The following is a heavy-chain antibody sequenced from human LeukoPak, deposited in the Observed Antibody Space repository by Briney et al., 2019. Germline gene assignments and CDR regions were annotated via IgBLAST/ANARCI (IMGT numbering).Heavy chain of an antibody. D-gene: IGHD6-13*01. CDR2: IYYSGST. V-gene: IGHV4-39*07. CDR3: ARNAHSSSWYVDY. J-gene: IGHJ4*02. Sequence: SETLSLTCTVSGGSISSSSYYWGWIRQPPGKGLEWIGSIYYSGSTYYNPSLKSRVTISVDTSKSQFSLKLSSVTAADTAVYHCARNAHSSSWYVDYWGQGTLVTVSS. CDR1: GGSISSSSYY.